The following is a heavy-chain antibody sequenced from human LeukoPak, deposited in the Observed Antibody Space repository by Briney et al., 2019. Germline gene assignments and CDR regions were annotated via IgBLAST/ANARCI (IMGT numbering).Heavy chain of an antibody. CDR3: ARDYTGHYSVDY. CDR2: ISPDGSES. V-gene: IGHV3-30*19. CDR1: GFTFSSYG. Sequence: PGGSLRLSCAASGFTFSSYGMHWVRQAPGKALEWVAVISPDGSESHCADSVKGRFSISRDNSKNTLHLQMDSLRAEDTAVYYCARDYTGHYSVDYWGQGTKVTVSS. D-gene: IGHD3-9*01. J-gene: IGHJ4*02.